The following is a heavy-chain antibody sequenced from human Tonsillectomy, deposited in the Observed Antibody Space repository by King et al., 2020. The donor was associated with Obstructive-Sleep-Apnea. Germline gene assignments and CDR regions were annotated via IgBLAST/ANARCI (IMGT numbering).Heavy chain of an antibody. J-gene: IGHJ4*02. CDR3: ARPKYYDSSGYRWVDY. CDR2: IYPGDSDT. CDR1: GYSFATYW. Sequence: MQLVQSGAEVKKPGESLKISCKGSGYSFATYWIGWVRQMPGKGLEWMGIIYPGDSDTRYSPSFQGQVTISADKSISTAYLQWSSLKASDTAMYYCARPKYYDSSGYRWVDYWGQGTLVTVSS. D-gene: IGHD3-22*01. V-gene: IGHV5-51*01.